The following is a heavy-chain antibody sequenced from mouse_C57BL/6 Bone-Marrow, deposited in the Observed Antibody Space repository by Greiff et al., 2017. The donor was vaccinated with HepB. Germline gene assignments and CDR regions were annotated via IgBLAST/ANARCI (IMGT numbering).Heavy chain of an antibody. CDR1: GFTFSDYY. CDR3: ARDRYGNYFDY. J-gene: IGHJ2*01. V-gene: IGHV5-16*01. CDR2: INYDGSST. Sequence: DVKLVESEGGLVQPGSSMKLSCTASGFTFSDYYMAWVRQVPEKGLEWVANINYDGSSTYYLDSLKSRFIISRDNAKNILYLQMSSLKSEDTATYYCARDRYGNYFDYWGQGTTLTVSS. D-gene: IGHD2-10*02.